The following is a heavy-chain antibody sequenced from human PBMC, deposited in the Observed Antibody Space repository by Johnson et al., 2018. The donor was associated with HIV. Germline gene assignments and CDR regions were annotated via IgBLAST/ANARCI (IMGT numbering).Heavy chain of an antibody. CDR2: ISYDGSNK. V-gene: IGHV3-30-3*01. J-gene: IGHJ3*02. CDR3: AREGGAVASRGFDI. Sequence: QVQLVESGGGVVQPGRSLRLSCAASGFTFSSYAMHWVRQAPGKGLEWVAVISYDGSNKYYADSVKGRFTISRDNSKNTLYLQRNSLRAEDTAVYYCAREGGAVASRGFDIWGQGTMVTVSS. D-gene: IGHD6-19*01. CDR1: GFTFSSYA.